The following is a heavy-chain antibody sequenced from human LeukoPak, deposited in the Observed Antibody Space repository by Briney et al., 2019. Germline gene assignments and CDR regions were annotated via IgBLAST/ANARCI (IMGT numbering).Heavy chain of an antibody. CDR3: AREDYGGIYYFDY. J-gene: IGHJ4*02. Sequence: GASVKVSCKASGYTFTGYYMHWVRQAPGQGLEWMGWINPNSGGTNYAQKFQGRVTMTRDTSISTAYMELSRLRSDDTAVYYCAREDYGGIYYFDYWGQGTLVPVSS. CDR1: GYTFTGYY. CDR2: INPNSGGT. D-gene: IGHD4-23*01. V-gene: IGHV1-2*02.